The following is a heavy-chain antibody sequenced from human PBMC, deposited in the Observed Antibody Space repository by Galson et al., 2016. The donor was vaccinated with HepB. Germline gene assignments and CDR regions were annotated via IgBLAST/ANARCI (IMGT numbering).Heavy chain of an antibody. V-gene: IGHV3-33*01. Sequence: SLRLSCSASGFTFSSFGMRWVRQTPGKGLEWVALIWYDGTNKFYADSVRGRFSISRDNSKNTLYLQLNSLRAEDTAVYYCARSMLRGVVPHYYGMDVWGQGTTVTVSS. J-gene: IGHJ6*02. CDR3: ARSMLRGVVPHYYGMDV. CDR2: IWYDGTNK. D-gene: IGHD3-10*01. CDR1: GFTFSSFG.